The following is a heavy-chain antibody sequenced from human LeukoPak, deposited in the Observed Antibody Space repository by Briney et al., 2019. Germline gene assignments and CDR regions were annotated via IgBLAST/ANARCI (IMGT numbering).Heavy chain of an antibody. V-gene: IGHV4-4*07. CDR2: IYTSGST. J-gene: IGHJ5*02. Sequence: PSETLSLTCTVSGGSISSYYWSWIRQPAGKGLQWIGRIYTSGSTNCNPSLKSRVTMSVDTSKNQFSLKLSSVTAADTAVYYCARGVVDYDFWSGFDGNNWFDPWGQGTLITVSS. D-gene: IGHD3-3*01. CDR1: GGSISSYY. CDR3: ARGVVDYDFWSGFDGNNWFDP.